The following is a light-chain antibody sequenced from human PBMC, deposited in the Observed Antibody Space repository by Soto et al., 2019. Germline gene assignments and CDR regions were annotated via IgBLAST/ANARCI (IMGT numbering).Light chain of an antibody. CDR3: QTWGTGIHV. J-gene: IGLJ1*01. CDR1: SGRSSYA. Sequence: QSVLTQSPSASASLGASVKLTCTLSSGRSSYAIAWHQQQPEKGPRYLMNLNSDGSHSKGDGIPDRFSGSSSGAKRYLTIASLPSEEEAVYYCQTWGTGIHVFGTGTKVTVL. V-gene: IGLV4-69*01. CDR2: LNSDGSH.